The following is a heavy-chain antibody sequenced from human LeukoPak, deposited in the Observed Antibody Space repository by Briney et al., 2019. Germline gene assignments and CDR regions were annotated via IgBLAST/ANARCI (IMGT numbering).Heavy chain of an antibody. CDR3: TTDNTLVRRDHGWFDP. D-gene: IGHD6-13*01. Sequence: GESLRLSCAASGFTFRRVSMSWVRQAPGKGLEWVGRIKNKTDGGTTDYAAPVKGRFAISRDDSKNMLYLQMNSLKTEDTAMYYCTTDNTLVRRDHGWFDPWGQGTLVIVSS. J-gene: IGHJ5*02. V-gene: IGHV3-15*01. CDR1: GFTFRRVS. CDR2: IKNKTDGGTT.